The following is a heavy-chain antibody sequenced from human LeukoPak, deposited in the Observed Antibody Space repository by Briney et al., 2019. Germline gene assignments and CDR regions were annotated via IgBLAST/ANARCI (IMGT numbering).Heavy chain of an antibody. CDR1: GFTFSSYG. Sequence: GGSLRLSCAASGFTFSSYGMHWVRQAPGKGLEWVAFIRYDGSNKYYADSVKGRLTISRDNSKNTLYMQMTSLRGDDTAVYYCAKEKNSYSSSSGQGYWGQGTLVTVSS. D-gene: IGHD6-6*01. J-gene: IGHJ4*02. V-gene: IGHV3-30*02. CDR2: IRYDGSNK. CDR3: AKEKNSYSSSSGQGY.